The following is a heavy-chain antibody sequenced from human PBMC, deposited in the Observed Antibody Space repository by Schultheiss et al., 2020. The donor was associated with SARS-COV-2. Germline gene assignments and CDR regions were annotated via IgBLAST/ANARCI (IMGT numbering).Heavy chain of an antibody. CDR1: GFSVSSYP. Sequence: GGSLRLSCAVSGFSVSSYPMNWVRQAPGKGLEWVSYISGDTYTTYYAGSVKGRFTISRDNSKNTLFLQMNSLRPEDTAVYYCARRFDNWGQGTLVTVSS. J-gene: IGHJ4*02. CDR3: ARRFDN. CDR2: ISGDTYTT. V-gene: IGHV3-48*01.